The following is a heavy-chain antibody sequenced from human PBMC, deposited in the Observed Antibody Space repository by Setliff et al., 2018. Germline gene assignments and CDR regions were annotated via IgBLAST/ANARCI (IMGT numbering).Heavy chain of an antibody. CDR2: IYHSGST. CDR1: GGPISSSNW. CDR3: ARAEYSYGQYYFDY. Sequence: SETLSLTCAVSGGPISSSNWWSWVRQPPGKGLEWIGEIYHSGSTNYNPSLKSRVTISVDKSKNQFSLKLSSVTAADTAVYYCARAEYSYGQYYFDYWGQGTLVTVSS. J-gene: IGHJ4*02. V-gene: IGHV4-4*02. D-gene: IGHD5-18*01.